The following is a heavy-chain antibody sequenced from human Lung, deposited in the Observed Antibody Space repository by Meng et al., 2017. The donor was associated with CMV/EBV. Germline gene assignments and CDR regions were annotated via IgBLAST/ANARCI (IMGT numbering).Heavy chain of an antibody. CDR3: ARGYHLLYYFDY. CDR1: GDSSSSESYY. Sequence: QVQLQESGPGLWKPSQTLSLPCTVSGDSSSSESYYWTWIRQPAGKGLEWIGRIYSSGRTNYDPSLRSRVSISVDTSKNQFSLKLKSVTAADAAIYYCARGYHLLYYFDYWGQGTLVTVSS. J-gene: IGHJ4*02. CDR2: IYSSGRT. V-gene: IGHV4-61*02. D-gene: IGHD2-2*02.